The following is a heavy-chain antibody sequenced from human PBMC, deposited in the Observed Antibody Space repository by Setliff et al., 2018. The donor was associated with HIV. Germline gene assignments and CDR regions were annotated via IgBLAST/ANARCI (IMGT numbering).Heavy chain of an antibody. CDR3: ARQHSESRDFDY. D-gene: IGHD3-22*01. CDR1: GGSISTNNFY. Sequence: PSETLSLTCTVTGGSISTNNFYWGWIRQPPGKGLQWIGSIYFTGDSYYNPSLKSRVSISVDTSKNQFSLKLSSVTAADTAVYYCARQHSESRDFDYWGQGTLVTVSS. V-gene: IGHV4-39*01. J-gene: IGHJ4*02. CDR2: IYFTGDS.